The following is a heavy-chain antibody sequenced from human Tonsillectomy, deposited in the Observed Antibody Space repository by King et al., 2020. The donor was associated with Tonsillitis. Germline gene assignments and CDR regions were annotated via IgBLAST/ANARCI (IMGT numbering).Heavy chain of an antibody. V-gene: IGHV3-30*18. CDR2: ISYEGRNK. Sequence: VQLVESGGGVVQPGRSLRLSCAASGFSFSYYAMHWVRQAPGKGLEWVAVISYEGRNKYYADSVKGRFTISRDNSKNTLYLQMNSLRAEDPAVYYCAKDEGYYDTSGYYFDYWGQGTLVTVSS. CDR3: AKDEGYYDTSGYYFDY. J-gene: IGHJ4*02. CDR1: GFSFSYYA. D-gene: IGHD3-22*01.